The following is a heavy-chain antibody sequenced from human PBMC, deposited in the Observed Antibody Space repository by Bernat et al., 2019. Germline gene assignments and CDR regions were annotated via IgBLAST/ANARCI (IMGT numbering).Heavy chain of an antibody. J-gene: IGHJ3*01. D-gene: IGHD3-22*01. V-gene: IGHV3-30-3*01. CDR3: AREGTSGSYYDSSGNHGGACDF. CDR2: ISYDGSNT. Sequence: QVQLVESGGGVVQPGRSLRLSCAASGFTFSSYAMHWVRQAPGKGLEWVAVISYDGSNTYYVDSVKGRFTISRDNSKNTLYLQMNSLRAEDTAVYYCAREGTSGSYYDSSGNHGGACDFWGQGTMVTVSS. CDR1: GFTFSSYA.